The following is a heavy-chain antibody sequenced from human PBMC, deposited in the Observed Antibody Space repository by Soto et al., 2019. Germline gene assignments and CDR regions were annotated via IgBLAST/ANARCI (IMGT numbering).Heavy chain of an antibody. CDR3: ASAPLHEYSSSPDY. D-gene: IGHD6-6*01. CDR1: GGSVSSGSYY. J-gene: IGHJ4*02. Sequence: PSETLSLTCTVSGGSVSSGSYYWSWIRQPPGKGLEWIGYIYYSGSTNYNPSLKSRVTISVDTSKNQFSLKLSSVTAADTAVYYCASAPLHEYSSSPDYWGQGTLVTVSS. V-gene: IGHV4-61*01. CDR2: IYYSGST.